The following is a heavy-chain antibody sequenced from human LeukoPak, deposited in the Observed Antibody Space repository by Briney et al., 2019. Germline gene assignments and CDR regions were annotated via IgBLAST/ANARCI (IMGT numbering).Heavy chain of an antibody. CDR3: AGSGSPDDH. CDR1: GFNFSNYY. CDR2: ISPNAVNK. D-gene: IGHD1-1*01. J-gene: IGHJ4*02. V-gene: IGHV3-11*01. Sequence: PGGSLRLSCVGSGFNFSNYYMSWIRQAPGKGLEWISYISPNAVNKYYVDSVKGRFTISRDNAKNSLFLQMNSLRGEDTAVYYFAGSGSPDDHWGQGTLVTVSS.